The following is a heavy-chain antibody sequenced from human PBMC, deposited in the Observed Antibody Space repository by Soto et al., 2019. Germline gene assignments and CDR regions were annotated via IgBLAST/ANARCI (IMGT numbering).Heavy chain of an antibody. Sequence: TLSLTCTVSGGSISSGGYYWSWIRQHPGKGLEWIGYIYYSGSTYYNPSLKSRVTISVDTSKNQFSLKLSSVTAADTAVYYCAREYYYDSSGLNWFDPWGQGTLVTVSS. CDR3: AREYYYDSSGLNWFDP. J-gene: IGHJ5*02. CDR2: IYYSGST. D-gene: IGHD3-22*01. V-gene: IGHV4-31*03. CDR1: GGSISSGGYY.